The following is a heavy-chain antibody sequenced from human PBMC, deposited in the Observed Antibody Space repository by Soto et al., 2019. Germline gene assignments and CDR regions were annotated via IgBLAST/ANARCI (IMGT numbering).Heavy chain of an antibody. Sequence: PSETLSLTCTVSGGSISSYYWSWIRQPPGKGLEWIGYIYYSGSTNYNPSLKSRVTISVDTSKNQFSLKLSSVTAADTAVYYCARYYLGGAKYYFDYWGQGTLVTVSS. CDR1: GGSISSYY. D-gene: IGHD1-26*01. J-gene: IGHJ4*02. CDR3: ARYYLGGAKYYFDY. V-gene: IGHV4-59*01. CDR2: IYYSGST.